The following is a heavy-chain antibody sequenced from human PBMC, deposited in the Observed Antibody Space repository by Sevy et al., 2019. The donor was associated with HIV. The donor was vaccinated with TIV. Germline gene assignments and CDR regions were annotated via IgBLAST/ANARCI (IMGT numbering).Heavy chain of an antibody. CDR1: GFTFSSYA. D-gene: IGHD3-3*01. Sequence: GGSLRLSCTSSGFTFSSYAMNWVRQAPGKGLEWVSTISHSGDSTYYADSVKGRFTISRDNSGNTLYLQMNSLRAEDKALYYCAGRKVGDFWCGSIRGPWAGGPLFDYWGQGTLVTVSS. J-gene: IGHJ4*02. CDR3: AGRKVGDFWCGSIRGPWAGGPLFDY. CDR2: ISHSGDST. V-gene: IGHV3-23*01.